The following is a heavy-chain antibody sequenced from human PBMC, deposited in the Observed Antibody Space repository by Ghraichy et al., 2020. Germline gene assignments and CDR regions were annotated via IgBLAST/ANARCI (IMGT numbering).Heavy chain of an antibody. J-gene: IGHJ4*02. Sequence: SQTLSLTCDISGDTVSNSGAAWNWLRQSPSRGLEWLGRTYYRSQWLTDYASSVRSRLTISPDTSKNQFSLQLNSVTPEDAAVYYCASGWAFDAWGQGTVVTVSS. CDR3: ASGWAFDA. V-gene: IGHV6-1*01. CDR1: GDTVSNSGAA. CDR2: TYYRSQWLT. D-gene: IGHD2-2*03.